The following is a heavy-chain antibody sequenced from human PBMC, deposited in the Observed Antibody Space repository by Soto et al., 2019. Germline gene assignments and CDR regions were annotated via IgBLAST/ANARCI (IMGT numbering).Heavy chain of an antibody. CDR2: VYSSGGT. CDR3: ARGQRFSDWFDP. CDR1: GGSMSSYY. D-gene: IGHD3-3*01. J-gene: IGHJ5*02. V-gene: IGHV4-4*07. Sequence: RSLTCTVSGGSMSSYYWTWIRQPAGKGLEWIGRVYSSGGTHYNPSLKSRVTISLDTSKNQFSLRLRSVTDADTAVYYCARGQRFSDWFDPWGQGTLVTVSS.